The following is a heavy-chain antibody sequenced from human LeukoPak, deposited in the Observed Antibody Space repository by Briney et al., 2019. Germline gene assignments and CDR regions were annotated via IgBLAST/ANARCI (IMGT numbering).Heavy chain of an antibody. CDR1: GDSNSSGTSY. V-gene: IGHV4-39*01. CDR2: MYYSGSS. D-gene: IGHD3-9*01. J-gene: IGHJ3*01. CDR3: TRHLTAVGVFDV. Sequence: SETLSLTCTVSGDSNSSGTSYWGWIRQPPGKGLEWIGSMYYSGSSYYNPSLRSRVTISVDTSKNQFSLKLSSVTAADTAVYFCTRHLTAVGVFDVWGLGTLVTVSS.